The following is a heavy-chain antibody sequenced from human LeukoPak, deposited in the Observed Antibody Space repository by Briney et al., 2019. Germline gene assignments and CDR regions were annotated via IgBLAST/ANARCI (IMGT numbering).Heavy chain of an antibody. CDR1: GGTFNRYA. CDR3: ASTDYGGNIDY. D-gene: IGHD4-23*01. CDR2: IIPIFGTA. Sequence: GSSVKVSCKPSGGTFNRYAISWVRQAPGQGLEWMGGIIPIFGTANYAQKFQGRVTITADESTSTAYMELSSLRSEDTAVYYCASTDYGGNIDYWGQGTLVTVSS. V-gene: IGHV1-69*01. J-gene: IGHJ4*02.